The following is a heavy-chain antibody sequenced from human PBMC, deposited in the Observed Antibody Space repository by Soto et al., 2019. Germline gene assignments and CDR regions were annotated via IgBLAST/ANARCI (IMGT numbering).Heavy chain of an antibody. J-gene: IGHJ5*02. CDR1: GGSFSGYY. CDR2: INHSGST. Sequence: PSQTLSLTCPVYGGSFSGYYWSCLRQPPGKGLEWIGEINHSGSTKYNPSLKSRVTISVDTSKNQFSLKLSSVTAADTAVYYCGIITILGVVTAIGPLGQGTLVTVSS. CDR3: GIITILGVVTAIGP. V-gene: IGHV4-34*01. D-gene: IGHD3-3*01.